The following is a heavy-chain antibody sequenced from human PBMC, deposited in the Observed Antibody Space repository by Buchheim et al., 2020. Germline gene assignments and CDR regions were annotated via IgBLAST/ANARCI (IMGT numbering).Heavy chain of an antibody. J-gene: IGHJ5*02. CDR2: IYYSGST. CDR3: ARAYYDFWSGYYYSRWFDL. CDR1: GGSISSGGYY. V-gene: IGHV4-31*03. Sequence: QVQLQESGPGLVKPSQTLSLTCTVSGGSISSGGYYWSWIRQHPGKGLEWIGYIYYSGSTYYNPSLKSRVTISVDTSKNQFSLKLTSVTAADTAVYYCARAYYDFWSGYYYSRWFDLWGQGTL. D-gene: IGHD3-3*01.